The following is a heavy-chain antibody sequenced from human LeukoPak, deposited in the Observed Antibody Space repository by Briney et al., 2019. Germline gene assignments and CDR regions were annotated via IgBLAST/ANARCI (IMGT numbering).Heavy chain of an antibody. V-gene: IGHV4-34*01. CDR3: ARLAPELRAMVR. Sequence: SETLSLTCAVYGGSFSGYYWSWIRQPPGKGLEWIGEINHSGSTNYNPSLKSRVTISVDTSKNQFSLKLSSVTAADTAVYYCARLAPELRAMVRWGQGTLVTVSS. CDR1: GGSFSGYY. D-gene: IGHD4/OR15-4a*01. CDR2: INHSGST. J-gene: IGHJ1*01.